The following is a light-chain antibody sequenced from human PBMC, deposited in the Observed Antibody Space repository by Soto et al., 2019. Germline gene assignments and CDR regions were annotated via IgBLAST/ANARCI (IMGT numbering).Light chain of an antibody. CDR2: EVS. CDR3: SSYTSSSTPYV. CDR1: SSDVGGYNY. Sequence: QSALTQPASVSGSPGPSITISCTGTSSDVGGYNYVSWYQQHPGKAPKLMIYEVSNRPSGVSNRFSGSKSGNTASLTISGHQAEDEADYYCSSYTSSSTPYVVGTGTKLAVL. V-gene: IGLV2-14*01. J-gene: IGLJ1*01.